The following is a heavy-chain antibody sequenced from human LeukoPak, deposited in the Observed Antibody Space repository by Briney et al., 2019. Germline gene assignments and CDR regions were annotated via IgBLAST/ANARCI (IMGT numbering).Heavy chain of an antibody. J-gene: IGHJ5*02. CDR1: GYTFTGYY. Sequence: ASVKVSCKASGYTFTGYYMHWVRQAPGQGLEWMGWINPNSGGTNYAQKFQGRVTMTRDTSISTAYMELSRLRSDDTAVYYCATDCSSTSCYLFDPWGQGTLVAVSS. V-gene: IGHV1-2*02. CDR2: INPNSGGT. CDR3: ATDCSSTSCYLFDP. D-gene: IGHD2-2*01.